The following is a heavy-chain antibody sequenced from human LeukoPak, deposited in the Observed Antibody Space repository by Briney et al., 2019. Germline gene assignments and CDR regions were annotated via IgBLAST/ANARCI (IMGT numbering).Heavy chain of an antibody. CDR3: ARDKPDYGDYSTSPAYYMDV. J-gene: IGHJ6*03. CDR1: GGSISSGSYY. D-gene: IGHD4-17*01. Sequence: SQTLSLTCTVSGGSISSGSYYWSWIRQPAGKGLEWIGHIYTSGSANYNPSLKSRVTMSVDTSKNQFSLKLSPVTAADTAVYYCARDKPDYGDYSTSPAYYMDVWGKGTTVTVSS. V-gene: IGHV4-61*09. CDR2: IYTSGSA.